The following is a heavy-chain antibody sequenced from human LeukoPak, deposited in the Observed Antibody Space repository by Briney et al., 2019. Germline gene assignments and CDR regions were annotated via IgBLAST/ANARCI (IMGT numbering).Heavy chain of an antibody. CDR3: ARDGAYYYGMDV. Sequence: ASVKVSCKASGYTFTSYAMHWVRQAPGQRLEWMGWINAGNGNTKYSQKFQGRVTITRDTSASTAYMELSRLRSDDTAVYYCARDGAYYYGMDVWGQGTTVTVSS. D-gene: IGHD3-16*01. V-gene: IGHV1-3*01. CDR2: INAGNGNT. J-gene: IGHJ6*02. CDR1: GYTFTSYA.